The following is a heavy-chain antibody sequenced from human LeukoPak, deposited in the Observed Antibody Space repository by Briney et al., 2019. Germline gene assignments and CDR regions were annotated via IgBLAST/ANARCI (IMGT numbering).Heavy chain of an antibody. J-gene: IGHJ4*02. CDR1: GYTFTGYY. V-gene: IGHV1-2*02. CDR2: INPNSGGT. Sequence: ASVKVSCKASGYTFTGYYMDWVRQAPGQGLEWMGWINPNSGGTNYAQKFQGRVTMTRDTSISTAYMELSRLRSDDTAVYYCARDLPLTVTTSDYWGQGTLVTVSP. CDR3: ARDLPLTVTTSDY. D-gene: IGHD4-17*01.